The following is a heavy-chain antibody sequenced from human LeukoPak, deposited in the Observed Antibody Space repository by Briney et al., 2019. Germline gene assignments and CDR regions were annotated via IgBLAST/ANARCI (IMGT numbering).Heavy chain of an antibody. CDR1: GGSISSGDYY. V-gene: IGHV4-30-4*08. CDR2: IYYSGST. J-gene: IGHJ4*02. Sequence: PSETLSLTCIVSGGSISSGDYYWSWIRQPPGKGLEWIVYIYYSGSTYYNPSLRSRVTISLDTSKNHFSLNLNSVTAADTAVYYCASQDIAYCDGDCGYWGQGTLVTVSS. D-gene: IGHD2-21*01. CDR3: ASQDIAYCDGDCGY.